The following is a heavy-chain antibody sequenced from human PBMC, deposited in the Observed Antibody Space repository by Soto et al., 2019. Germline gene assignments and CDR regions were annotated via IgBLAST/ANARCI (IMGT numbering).Heavy chain of an antibody. D-gene: IGHD1-26*01. CDR3: AKDSNFIVGAEDAFDI. V-gene: IGHV3-23*01. CDR2: ISGSGGST. CDR1: VFTCSSYA. Sequence: GAPRLSYVASVFTCSSYAMILVRQAPGKGLEWVSAISGSGGSTYYADSVKGRFTISRDNSKNTLYLQMNSLRAEDTAVYYCAKDSNFIVGAEDAFDIWGQGTMVTVSS. J-gene: IGHJ3*02.